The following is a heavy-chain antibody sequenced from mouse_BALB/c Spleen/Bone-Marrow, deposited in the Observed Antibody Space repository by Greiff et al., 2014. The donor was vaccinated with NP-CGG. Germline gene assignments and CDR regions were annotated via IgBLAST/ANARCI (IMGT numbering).Heavy chain of an antibody. J-gene: IGHJ2*01. CDR3: ARRDGYR. CDR1: GYTFTSYT. V-gene: IGHV1-4*02. CDR2: INPSSGYT. D-gene: IGHD2-3*01. Sequence: QVQLKQSAAELARPGASVKMSCKASGYTFTSYTMHWVKQRPGQGLEWIGYINPSSGYTEYNQEFKDKTTLTADKSSSTAYMQLSSLTSEDSAVYYCARRDGYRWGQGTTLTVSS.